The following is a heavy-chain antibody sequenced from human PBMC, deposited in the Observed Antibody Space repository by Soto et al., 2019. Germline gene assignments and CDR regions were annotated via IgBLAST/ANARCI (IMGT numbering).Heavy chain of an antibody. CDR2: INPKSGDT. J-gene: IGHJ4*02. CDR3: ARDMQGWGGF. V-gene: IGHV1-2*02. D-gene: IGHD3-16*01. Sequence: ASVKVSCKASGYTLTDYCLHWVRQAPGQGLEWMGWINPKSGDTNYAQNFQDRVTMTRDTSTSTAYMELSRLTFDDTAVYYCARDMQGWGGFWGQGTLVTVSS. CDR1: GYTLTDYC.